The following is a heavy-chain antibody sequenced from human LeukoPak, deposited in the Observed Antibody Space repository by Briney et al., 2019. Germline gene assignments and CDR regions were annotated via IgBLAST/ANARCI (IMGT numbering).Heavy chain of an antibody. Sequence: GGSLRLSCAASGFTFSSYAMSWVRQAPGEGLKWVSAISGSGGSTYYADSVKGRSTISRDNSKNTLYLQMNSLRAEDTAVYCCAKDRPIAAAWEDYWGQGTLVTVSS. V-gene: IGHV3-23*01. J-gene: IGHJ4*02. CDR3: AKDRPIAAAWEDY. CDR2: ISGSGGST. D-gene: IGHD6-13*01. CDR1: GFTFSSYA.